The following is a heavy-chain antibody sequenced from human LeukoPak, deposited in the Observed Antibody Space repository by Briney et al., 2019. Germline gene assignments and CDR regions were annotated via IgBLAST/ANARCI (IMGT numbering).Heavy chain of an antibody. CDR1: GFTVSSNY. Sequence: GGSLRLSCAASGFTVSSNYMSWVRQAPGKGLEWVSVVYSGGSTYYADSVKGRFTIARHNSKNTLYLQMNSLRAEDTAIYYCAQISVDTSRNRWADFDSWGQGILVTVSS. D-gene: IGHD5-18*01. V-gene: IGHV3-53*01. J-gene: IGHJ4*02. CDR2: VYSGGST. CDR3: AQISVDTSRNRWADFDS.